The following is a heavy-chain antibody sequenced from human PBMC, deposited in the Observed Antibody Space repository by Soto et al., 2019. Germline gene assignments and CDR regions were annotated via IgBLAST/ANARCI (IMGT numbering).Heavy chain of an antibody. V-gene: IGHV4-61*01. Sequence: SETLSLTCTVSGGSVSSGSYYWSWIRQPPGKGLEWIGYIYYSGSTNYNPSLKSRVTISVDTSKNQFSLKLSSVTAADTAVSYGGRGDGGDYYDYWERGTRVTV. J-gene: IGHJ4*02. D-gene: IGHD4-17*01. CDR3: GRGDGGDYYDY. CDR2: IYYSGST. CDR1: GGSVSSGSYY.